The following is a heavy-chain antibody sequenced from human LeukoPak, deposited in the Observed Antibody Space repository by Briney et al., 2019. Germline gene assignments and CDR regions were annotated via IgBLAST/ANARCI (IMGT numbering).Heavy chain of an antibody. J-gene: IGHJ4*02. Sequence: SETLSLTCTVSGGSISSYYWSWIRQPPGKGLEWIGYIYYSGSTNYNPSLKSRVTISVDTSKNQFSLKLSSVTAADTAVYYCARAGIAAAGSFDYWGQGTLVTVSS. CDR1: GGSISSYY. CDR3: ARAGIAAAGSFDY. D-gene: IGHD6-13*01. V-gene: IGHV4-59*01. CDR2: IYYSGST.